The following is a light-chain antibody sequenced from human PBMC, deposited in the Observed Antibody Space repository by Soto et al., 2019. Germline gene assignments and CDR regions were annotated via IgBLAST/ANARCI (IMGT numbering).Light chain of an antibody. CDR1: QSVSSNY. J-gene: IGKJ5*01. V-gene: IGKV3D-20*02. Sequence: EIVLTQSPGTLSLSPGERATLSCRASQSVSSNYLAWYQRKPGQAPRLLIYGASNRATGIPNRFSGSGSGTDFTLTISSLEPEDFAVYYCQQRSNWLITFGQGTRLEIK. CDR3: QQRSNWLIT. CDR2: GAS.